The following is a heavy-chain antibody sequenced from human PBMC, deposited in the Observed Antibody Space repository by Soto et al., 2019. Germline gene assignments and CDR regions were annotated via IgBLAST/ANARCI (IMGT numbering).Heavy chain of an antibody. CDR1: GGTFSIYA. CDR3: ARETWVAAAGTNYYYGMDV. V-gene: IGHV1-69*13. J-gene: IGHJ6*02. Sequence: SVKVSCKASGGTFSIYAISCVRQSPVQWLEWMGGIIPIFGTANYAQKFQGRVTITADESTSTAYMELSSLRSEDTAVYYCARETWVAAAGTNYYYGMDVWGQGTTVTVSS. D-gene: IGHD6-13*01. CDR2: IIPIFGTA.